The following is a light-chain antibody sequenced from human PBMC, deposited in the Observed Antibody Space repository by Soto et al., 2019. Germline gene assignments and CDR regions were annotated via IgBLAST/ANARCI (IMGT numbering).Light chain of an antibody. Sequence: QSALTQPPSASGSPGQSVTISCTGTSSDVGAYKFVSWYQQNPGKAPKLIFYDVTKRPTGVPDRFSGSKSGNTASLTVSGLQAEDEADYYCSSYAGNSNYVFGSGTKVTVL. V-gene: IGLV2-8*01. J-gene: IGLJ1*01. CDR3: SSYAGNSNYV. CDR1: SSDVGAYKF. CDR2: DVT.